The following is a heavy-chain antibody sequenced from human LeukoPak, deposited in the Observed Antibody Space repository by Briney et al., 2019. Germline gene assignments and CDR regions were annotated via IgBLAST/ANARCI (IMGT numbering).Heavy chain of an antibody. J-gene: IGHJ3*02. Sequence: PGGSLRLSCAVSGFTFSSYSMNWVRQAPGKGLEWVSSISSSSSYIYYADSVKGRFTISRDNAKNSLYLQMNSLRAEDTAVYYCAKYQTGTWTSYDSSDIWGQGTLVTVSS. V-gene: IGHV3-21*01. CDR2: ISSSSSYI. CDR3: AKYQTGTWTSYDSSDI. D-gene: IGHD1-7*01. CDR1: GFTFSSYS.